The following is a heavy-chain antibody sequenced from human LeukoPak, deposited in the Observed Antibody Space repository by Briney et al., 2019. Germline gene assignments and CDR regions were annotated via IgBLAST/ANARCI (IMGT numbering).Heavy chain of an antibody. J-gene: IGHJ3*02. V-gene: IGHV4-39*07. CDR1: GGSISSSSYY. CDR3: ARDLVTVWVLNAFDI. Sequence: PSETLSLTCTVSGGSISSSSYYWGWIRQPPGKGLEWIGSIYYSGSTYYNPSLKSRVTISVDTSKNQFSLKLSSATAADTAVYYCARDLVTVWVLNAFDIWGQGTMVTVSS. D-gene: IGHD1-1*01. CDR2: IYYSGST.